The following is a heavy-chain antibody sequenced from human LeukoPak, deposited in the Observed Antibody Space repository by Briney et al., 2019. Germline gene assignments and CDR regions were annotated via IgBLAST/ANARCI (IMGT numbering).Heavy chain of an antibody. J-gene: IGHJ4*02. CDR1: GGSISSSSYY. CDR2: IYYSGST. V-gene: IGHV4-39*07. CDR3: ARDLDYYDSSGYYHDY. Sequence: SETLSLTCTVSGGSISSSSYYWGWIRQPPGKGLEWIGSIYYSGSTYYNPSLKSRVTISVDTSKNHFSLKLSSVTAADTAVYYCARDLDYYDSSGYYHDYWGQGTLVTVSS. D-gene: IGHD3-22*01.